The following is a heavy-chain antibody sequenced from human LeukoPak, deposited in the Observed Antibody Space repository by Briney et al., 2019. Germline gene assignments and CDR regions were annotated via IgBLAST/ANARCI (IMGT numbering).Heavy chain of an antibody. Sequence: GGSLRLSCAASGFTFSSYAMSWVRQAPGKGLEWVSAISGSGGSTYYADSVKGRFTISRDNSKNTLYLQMNSLRAEDTAVYYCAKRGYYDSSGYLKLDYWGQGTLVTVSS. CDR3: AKRGYYDSSGYLKLDY. J-gene: IGHJ4*02. CDR1: GFTFSSYA. V-gene: IGHV3-23*01. D-gene: IGHD3-22*01. CDR2: ISGSGGST.